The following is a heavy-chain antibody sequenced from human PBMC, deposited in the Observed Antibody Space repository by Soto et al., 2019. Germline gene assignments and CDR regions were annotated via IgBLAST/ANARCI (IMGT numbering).Heavy chain of an antibody. CDR1: GFSLSTSGVG. V-gene: IGHV2-5*01. J-gene: IGHJ4*02. CDR3: AHCALPKYSSSWYGYY. CDR2: IYWNDDK. D-gene: IGHD6-13*01. Sequence: SGPTLVNPTQTLTLTCTFSGFSLSTSGVGVGWIRQPPGKALEWLALIYWNDDKRYSPSLKSRLTITKDTSKNQVVLTMTNMDPVDTATYYCAHCALPKYSSSWYGYYWGQGTLVTVSS.